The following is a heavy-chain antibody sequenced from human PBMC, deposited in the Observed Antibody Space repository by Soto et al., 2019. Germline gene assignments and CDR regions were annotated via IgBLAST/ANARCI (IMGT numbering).Heavy chain of an antibody. J-gene: IGHJ4*02. D-gene: IGHD3-16*02. CDR3: ASDLLMITFGGVIAHFEY. V-gene: IGHV3-23*01. CDR2: ISGSGGTT. Sequence: GGTLRLSCEVSGFTFSIYAMTWVRQAPGEGLEWVSSISGSGGTTYYAYSVKGRFTISRDNSQNTLYLQMHSLRAEDTAVYYCASDLLMITFGGVIAHFEYWGQGALVPVSS. CDR1: GFTFSIYA.